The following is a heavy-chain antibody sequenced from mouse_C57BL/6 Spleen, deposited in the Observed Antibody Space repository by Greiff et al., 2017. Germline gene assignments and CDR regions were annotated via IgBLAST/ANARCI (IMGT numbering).Heavy chain of an antibody. D-gene: IGHD1-1*01. CDR3: ARQGSLGYFDY. Sequence: VQLQQPGAELVRPGTSVKLSCKASGYTFTSYWMHWVKQRPGQGLEWIGVIDPSDSYTNYNQKFKGKATLTVDTSSSTAYMQLSSLTSEDSAVYYCARQGSLGYFDYWGQGTTLTVSS. CDR1: GYTFTSYW. V-gene: IGHV1-59*01. J-gene: IGHJ2*01. CDR2: IDPSDSYT.